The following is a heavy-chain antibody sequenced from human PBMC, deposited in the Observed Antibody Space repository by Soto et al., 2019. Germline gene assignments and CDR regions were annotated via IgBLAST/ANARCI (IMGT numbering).Heavy chain of an antibody. CDR2: VKSNIDGGTT. D-gene: IGHD5-18*01. J-gene: IGHJ4*02. V-gene: IGHV3-15*07. CDR3: SHGYYQYFNS. CDR1: GVTLTNVW. Sequence: PGGSLRLSCAVSGVTLTNVWMNWVRQAPGKGPEWVGRVKSNIDGGTTDYAAPVKGRFTASRDDSENTLYLQMNSLKTEDTAVYYCSHGYYQYFNSWGQGTLVTVSS.